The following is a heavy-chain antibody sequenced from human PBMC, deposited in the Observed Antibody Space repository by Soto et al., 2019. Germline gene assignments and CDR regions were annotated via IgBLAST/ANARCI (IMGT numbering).Heavy chain of an antibody. CDR3: ARFAVVAATRYYYYGMDV. J-gene: IGHJ6*02. D-gene: IGHD2-15*01. Sequence: PGGSLRLSCAASGFTFSSYAMHWVLQAPGKGLEYVSAISSNGGSTYYANSVKGRFTISRDNSKNTLYLQMGSLRAEDMAVYYCARFAVVAATRYYYYGMDVWGQGTTVTVSS. CDR2: ISSNGGST. V-gene: IGHV3-64*01. CDR1: GFTFSSYA.